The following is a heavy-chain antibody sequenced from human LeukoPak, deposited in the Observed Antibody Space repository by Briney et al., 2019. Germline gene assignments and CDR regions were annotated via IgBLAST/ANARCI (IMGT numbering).Heavy chain of an antibody. Sequence: PSETLSLTCTVSGGSISSSSYYWGWIRQPPGKGLEWIGSIYYSGSTYYNPSLKSRVTISVDTSKNQFSLKLSSVTAADTAVHYCAHTPCSGGSCYVYWGQGTLVTVSS. V-gene: IGHV4-39*01. CDR2: IYYSGST. J-gene: IGHJ4*02. D-gene: IGHD2-15*01. CDR3: AHTPCSGGSCYVY. CDR1: GGSISSSSYY.